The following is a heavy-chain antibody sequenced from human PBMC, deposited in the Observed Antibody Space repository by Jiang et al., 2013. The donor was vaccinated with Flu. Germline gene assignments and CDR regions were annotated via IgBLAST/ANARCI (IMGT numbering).Heavy chain of an antibody. V-gene: IGHV4-39*01. CDR3: ARQWELPYYFDY. D-gene: IGHD1-26*01. CDR1: GGSISSSSYY. CDR2: IYYSGST. Sequence: GSGLVKPSETLSLTCTVSGGSISSSSYYWGWIRQPPGKGLEWIGSIYYSGSTYYNPSLKSRVTISVDTSKNQFSLKLSSVTAADTAVYYCARQWELPYYFDYWGQGTLVTVSS. J-gene: IGHJ4*02.